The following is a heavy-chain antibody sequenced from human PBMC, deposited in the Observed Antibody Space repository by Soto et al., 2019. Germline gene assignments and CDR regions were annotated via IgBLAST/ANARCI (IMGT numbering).Heavy chain of an antibody. CDR1: GGSISSGGSF. V-gene: IGHV4-30-2*01. Sequence: QLQLQESGSELVKPSQTLSLTCAVSGGSISSGGSFWSWIRQPPGKGLEWIGYIYHSGSTYYNPSLKSRVTISVDRSKNQFSLKLSSVTAADTAVYYCAGGIAARPLGYWGQGTLVTVSS. J-gene: IGHJ4*02. CDR2: IYHSGST. D-gene: IGHD6-6*01. CDR3: AGGIAARPLGY.